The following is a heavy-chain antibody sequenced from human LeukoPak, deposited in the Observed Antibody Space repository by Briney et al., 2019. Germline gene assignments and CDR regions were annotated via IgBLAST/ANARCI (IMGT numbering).Heavy chain of an antibody. D-gene: IGHD6-13*01. J-gene: IGHJ5*02. CDR1: GFTFSSHW. Sequence: GGSLRLSCAASGFTFSSHWMSWVRQAPGKGLEWVANIKQDGSEKYYVDSVKGRFTISRDNAKNSLYLQMNSLGAEDTAVYYCARGGSSWPYNWFDPWGQGTLVTVSS. CDR3: ARGGSSWPYNWFDP. V-gene: IGHV3-7*03. CDR2: IKQDGSEK.